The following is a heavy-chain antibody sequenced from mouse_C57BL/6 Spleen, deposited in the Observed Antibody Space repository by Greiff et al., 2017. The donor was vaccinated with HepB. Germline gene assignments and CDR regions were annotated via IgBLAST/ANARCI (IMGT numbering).Heavy chain of an antibody. CDR3: TRSDLYYFDY. V-gene: IGHV1-15*01. J-gene: IGHJ2*01. CDR1: GYTFTDYE. CDR2: IDPETGGT. Sequence: QVQLQQSGAELVRPGASVTLSCKASGYTFTDYEMHWVKQTPVHGLEWIGAIDPETGGTAYNQKFKGKAILTADKSSSTAYMELRSLTSEDSAVYYCTRSDLYYFDYGGQGTTLTVSS.